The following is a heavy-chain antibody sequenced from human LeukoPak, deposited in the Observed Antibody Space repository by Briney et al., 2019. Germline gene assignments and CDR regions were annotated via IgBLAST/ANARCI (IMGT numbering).Heavy chain of an antibody. CDR3: ATEPLGPWLSDV. D-gene: IGHD3-22*01. CDR1: GVSISSSNW. J-gene: IGHJ6*02. CDR2: IYHSGST. Sequence: SETLSLTCAVSGVSISSSNWWSWVRQPPGKGLEWIGEIYHSGSTNYNPSLKSRVTISVDTSKNQFSLKLSSVTAADTAVYYCATEPLGPWLSDVWGQGTTVTVSS. V-gene: IGHV4-4*02.